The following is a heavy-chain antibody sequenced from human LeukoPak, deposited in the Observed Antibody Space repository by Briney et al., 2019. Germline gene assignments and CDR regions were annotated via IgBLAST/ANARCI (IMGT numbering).Heavy chain of an antibody. D-gene: IGHD3-22*01. Sequence: SVKVSCKASGGTFSSYAISWVRQAPGQGLEWMGGIIPIFGTANYAQKFQGRVTITTDESTSTSYMERSSLRSEDTAVYYCASSITMIVVAGRAFDYWGQGTLVTVSS. J-gene: IGHJ4*02. CDR3: ASSITMIVVAGRAFDY. CDR2: IIPIFGTA. CDR1: GGTFSSYA. V-gene: IGHV1-69*05.